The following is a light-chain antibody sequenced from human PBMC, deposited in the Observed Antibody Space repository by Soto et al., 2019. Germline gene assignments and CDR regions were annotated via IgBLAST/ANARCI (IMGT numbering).Light chain of an antibody. J-gene: IGKJ2*01. Sequence: DIQMTQSPSSLSASVGDRVTITCRASQSISTYLNWYQQKPGKAPNLLSYTASTLQTGVPSRFTGSGSGTDFTLTVTNMQPEDFATYYCQQSHRTPYTFGQGTKVEIK. CDR3: QQSHRTPYT. CDR2: TAS. CDR1: QSISTY. V-gene: IGKV1-39*01.